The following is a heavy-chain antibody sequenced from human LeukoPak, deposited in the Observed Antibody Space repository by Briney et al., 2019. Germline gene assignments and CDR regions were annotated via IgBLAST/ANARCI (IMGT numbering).Heavy chain of an antibody. CDR2: IKQDGSEK. CDR3: ARVFRAPGGY. V-gene: IGHV3-7*01. CDR1: GFTFSSYG. Sequence: PGGSLRLSCAASGFTFSSYGMHWVRQAPGKGLEWVANIKQDGSEKYYVDSVKGRFTISRDNAKNSLYLQMNSLRAEDTAVYYCARVFRAPGGYWGQGTLVTVSS. J-gene: IGHJ4*02.